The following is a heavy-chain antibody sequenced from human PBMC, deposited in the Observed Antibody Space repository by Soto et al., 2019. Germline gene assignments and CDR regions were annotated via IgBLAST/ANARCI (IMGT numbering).Heavy chain of an antibody. J-gene: IGHJ5*02. V-gene: IGHV3-48*03. CDR3: AMWDYNWNYGECPP. D-gene: IGHD1-7*01. CDR2: ISSSGSTI. CDR1: GFTLSSYE. Sequence: EVQLVESGGGLVQPGGSLRLSCAASGFTLSSYEMNWVRQAPGKGLEWVSYISSSGSTIYYADSVKGRFTISRDNAKNSLYLQMNSLRAEDTAVYYCAMWDYNWNYGECPPWGQGTLVTVSS.